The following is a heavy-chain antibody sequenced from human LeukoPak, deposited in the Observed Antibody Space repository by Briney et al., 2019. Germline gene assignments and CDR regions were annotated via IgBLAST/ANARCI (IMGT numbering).Heavy chain of an antibody. CDR2: IYYSGST. CDR1: GGSISSYY. CDR3: ARLWSPWFGDSPTDY. J-gene: IGHJ4*02. V-gene: IGHV4-59*08. Sequence: SETLSLTCTVSGGSISSYYWSWIRQPPGKGLEWIGHIYYSGSTNYNPSLKSRVTISVDTSKNQFSLKLSSVTAADTAVYYCARLWSPWFGDSPTDYWGQGTLVTVSS. D-gene: IGHD3-10*01.